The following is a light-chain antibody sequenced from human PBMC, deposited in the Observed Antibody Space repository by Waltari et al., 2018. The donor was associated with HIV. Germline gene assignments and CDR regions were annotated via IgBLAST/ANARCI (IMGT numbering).Light chain of an antibody. CDR1: SGDIGGYNF. J-gene: IGLJ2*01. Sequence: QSALTQPASVSGSPGQTVTISCTGTSGDIGGYNFVSWYQQRPGKAPRLMIYGVSHRPSGVSNRFSGSKSGNTASLTISGLRTDDEADYYCSSYMGLSTVVFGGGTQLTVL. CDR2: GVS. CDR3: SSYMGLSTVV. V-gene: IGLV2-14*01.